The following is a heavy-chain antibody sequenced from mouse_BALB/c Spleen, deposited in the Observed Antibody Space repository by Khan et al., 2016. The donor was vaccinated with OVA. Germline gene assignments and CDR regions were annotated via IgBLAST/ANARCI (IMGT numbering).Heavy chain of an antibody. CDR3: ARAYYANYRETMDY. CDR1: GFSLTGYG. J-gene: IGHJ4*01. V-gene: IGHV2-6-7*01. Sequence: QVQLKESGPGLVAPSQSLSISCTVSGFSLTGYGVSWVRQPPGKGLEWLGMIWGDGSTDYDSALKYRLSTSKDNSTSQVFLKMNSLQTDDTARYYCARAYYANYRETMDYWGQGTSVTVSS. D-gene: IGHD2-10*01. CDR2: IWGDGST.